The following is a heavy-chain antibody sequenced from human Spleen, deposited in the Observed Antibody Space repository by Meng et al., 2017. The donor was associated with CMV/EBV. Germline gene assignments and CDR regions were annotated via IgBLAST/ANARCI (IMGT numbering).Heavy chain of an antibody. CDR1: GGSISSSNYY. J-gene: IGHJ6*02. D-gene: IGHD4-11*01. CDR3: ARDRSNYHYYYGMDV. Sequence: GSLRLSCTVSGGSISSSNYYWGWVRQPPGKGLEWIGSISYTGSTYYNPSLKSPVGISVDTSKNQFSLKLSSVTAADTAVYYCARDRSNYHYYYGMDVWGQGTTVTVSS. CDR2: ISYTGST. V-gene: IGHV4-39*02.